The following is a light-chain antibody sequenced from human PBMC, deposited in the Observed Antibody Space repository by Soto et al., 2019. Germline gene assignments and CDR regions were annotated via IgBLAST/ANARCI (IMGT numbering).Light chain of an antibody. CDR3: QQYNNWRT. CDR2: GAS. J-gene: IGKJ1*01. CDR1: QSVSSN. Sequence: EIVLTQSPATLSVSPAARATLXCRASQSVSSNLAWYQQKPGQAPRLLIYGASTRATGIPARFSGSGSGTEFTLTISSLQSEDFAVYYCQQYNNWRTFGQGTKVDIK. V-gene: IGKV3-15*01.